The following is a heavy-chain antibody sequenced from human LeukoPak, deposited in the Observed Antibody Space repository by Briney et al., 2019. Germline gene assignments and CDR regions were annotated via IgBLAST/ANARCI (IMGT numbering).Heavy chain of an antibody. V-gene: IGHV4-30-4*01. CDR2: IYYSGST. J-gene: IGHJ4*02. CDR3: ARGLPYYYDSSGYYWDY. CDR1: GGSISSGDYY. Sequence: SETLSLTCTVSGGSISSGDYYWRWIRQPPGKGLEWIGYIYYSGSTYYNPSLKTRVTISVDTSKNQFSLKLSSVTATDTAVYYCARGLPYYYDSSGYYWDYWGQGTLVTVSS. D-gene: IGHD3-22*01.